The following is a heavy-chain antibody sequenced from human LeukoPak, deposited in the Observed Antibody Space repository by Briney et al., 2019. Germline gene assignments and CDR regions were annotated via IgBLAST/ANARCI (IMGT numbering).Heavy chain of an antibody. V-gene: IGHV3-64D*09. CDR3: VKSGYSSSSDVDY. D-gene: IGHD5-12*01. J-gene: IGHJ4*02. CDR1: GFTFSSYA. CDR2: INSNGGST. Sequence: GGSLRLSCSVSGFTFSSYAMHWVRQAPGKGLQFLSSINSNGGSTYYADSVKGRFTISRDNSKSKLYLQMNRLSSEDTAVYYCVKSGYSSSSDVDYWGQGTLVTVSS.